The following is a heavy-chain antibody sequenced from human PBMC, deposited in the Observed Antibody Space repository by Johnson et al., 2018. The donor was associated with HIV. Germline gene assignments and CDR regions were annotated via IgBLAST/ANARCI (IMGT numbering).Heavy chain of an antibody. CDR2: ISYDGSNK. Sequence: VQLVESGGGLVKPGGSLRLSCAASGFTFSSYGMHWVRQAPGKGLEWVAVISYDGSNKYYADSVKGRFTISRDNSENTLYLQMDSLRVDDTAVYYCARDPGYSSFDIWGHGTGVTVSS. CDR1: GFTFSSYG. CDR3: ARDPGYSSFDI. V-gene: IGHV3-30*03. D-gene: IGHD1-1*01. J-gene: IGHJ3*02.